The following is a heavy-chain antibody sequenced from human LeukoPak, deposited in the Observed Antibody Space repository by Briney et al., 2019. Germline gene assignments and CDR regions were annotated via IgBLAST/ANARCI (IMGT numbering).Heavy chain of an antibody. Sequence: GGSLRLSCAASGFTFSSYEMNWVRQAPGKGLEWVSAISGSGGSTYYADSVKGRFTISRDNSKNTLYLQMNSLRAEDTAVYYCAKALPIRYFDSITRNFDYWGQGTLVTVSS. D-gene: IGHD3-9*01. V-gene: IGHV3-23*01. CDR3: AKALPIRYFDSITRNFDY. CDR2: ISGSGGST. CDR1: GFTFSSYE. J-gene: IGHJ4*02.